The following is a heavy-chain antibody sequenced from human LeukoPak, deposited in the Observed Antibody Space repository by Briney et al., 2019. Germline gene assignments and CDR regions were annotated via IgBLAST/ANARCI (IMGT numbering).Heavy chain of an antibody. CDR3: ARQRHSSSSLNFYYYYYMDV. D-gene: IGHD6-6*01. V-gene: IGHV4-39*01. Sequence: TTSETLSLTCTVSGGSISSSSYYWGWIRQPPGKGLEWIGSIYYSGSTYYNPSLKSRVTISVDTSKNQFSLKLSSVTAADTAVYYCARQRHSSSSLNFYYYYYMDVWGKGTTVTVSS. CDR2: IYYSGST. J-gene: IGHJ6*03. CDR1: GGSISSSSYY.